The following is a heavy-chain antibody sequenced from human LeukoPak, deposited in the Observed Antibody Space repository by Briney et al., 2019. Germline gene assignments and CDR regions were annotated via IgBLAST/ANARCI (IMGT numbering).Heavy chain of an antibody. CDR1: GFTFSSYA. D-gene: IGHD3-10*01. J-gene: IGHJ6*03. V-gene: IGHV3-30*04. CDR2: ISYDGSNK. CDR3: ARQIHSGSYSYYYYYYMDV. Sequence: PGRSLRLSCAASGFTFSSYAMHWVRQAPGKGQERVAVISYDGSNKYYADSVKGRLTISRDNSKNTLYLQMNSLRAEDTAVYYCARQIHSGSYSYYYYYYMDVWGKGTTVTVSS.